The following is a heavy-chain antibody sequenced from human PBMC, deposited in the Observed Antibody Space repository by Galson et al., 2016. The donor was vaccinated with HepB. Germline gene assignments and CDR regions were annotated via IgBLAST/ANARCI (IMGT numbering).Heavy chain of an antibody. D-gene: IGHD3-10*01. CDR3: ARSSYYGSGSRNGGTYRYFDL. CDR2: INPRGGST. V-gene: IGHV1-46*01. Sequence: SVKVSCKASGYTFTSHYIHWARQAPGQGLGWMGMINPRGGSTTYAEKFEGRVTITADESTSTAYMELSSLRSEDTAVYYCARSSYYGSGSRNGGTYRYFDLWGRGTLVTVSS. CDR1: GYTFTSHY. J-gene: IGHJ2*01.